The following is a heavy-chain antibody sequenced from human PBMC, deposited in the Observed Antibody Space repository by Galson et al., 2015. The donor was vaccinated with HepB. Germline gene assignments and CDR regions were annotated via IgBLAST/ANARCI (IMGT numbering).Heavy chain of an antibody. CDR2: INPYSRHT. Sequence: SVKVSCRASGYTFSDYSITWVRQAPGQGLEWMGWINPYSRHTQYGQKVQGRVIMTTDTSTSTAYMELRSLRSDDTAVDYCARGSLVVVVGANLNNWFDPWGQGTLVTVSS. V-gene: IGHV1-18*01. CDR3: ARGSLVVVVGANLNNWFDP. D-gene: IGHD2-15*01. CDR1: GYTFSDYS. J-gene: IGHJ5*02.